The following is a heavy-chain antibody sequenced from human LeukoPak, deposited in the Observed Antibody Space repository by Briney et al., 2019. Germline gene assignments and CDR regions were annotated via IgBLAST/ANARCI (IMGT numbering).Heavy chain of an antibody. CDR1: GYSISSGYY. CDR2: IYHSGST. V-gene: IGHV4-38-2*01. Sequence: SETLSLTCAVSGYSISSGYYWGWIRQPPGKGLEWIGSIYHSGSTYYNPSLKSRVTISVDTSKNQFSLKLSSVTAADTAVYYCARHSDIVVVPAAPFDPWGQGTLVTVSS. CDR3: ARHSDIVVVPAAPFDP. D-gene: IGHD2-2*01. J-gene: IGHJ5*02.